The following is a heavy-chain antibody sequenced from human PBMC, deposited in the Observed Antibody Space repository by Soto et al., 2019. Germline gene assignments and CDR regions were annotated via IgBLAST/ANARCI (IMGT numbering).Heavy chain of an antibody. CDR1: GYTFTTYS. CDR2: ISPIIGII. CDR3: AGDPDSHYNDSHASSYP. V-gene: IGHV1-69*04. Sequence: SVKVSCKASGYTFTTYSISWVRQAPGQGLEWMGRISPIIGIINYAQKFQGRVTISADKFTGTAYMELTGLRSDDTAVYYCAGDPDSHYNDSHASSYPWGQGTLVTVSS. D-gene: IGHD4-4*01. J-gene: IGHJ5*02.